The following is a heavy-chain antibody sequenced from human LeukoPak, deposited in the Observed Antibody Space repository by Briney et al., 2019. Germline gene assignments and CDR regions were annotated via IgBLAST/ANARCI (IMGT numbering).Heavy chain of an antibody. CDR1: GFTFDDYA. D-gene: IGHD1-26*01. Sequence: GGSLRLSCAASGFTFDDYAMHWVRQAPGKGLEWVSLISWDGGSTYYADSVKGRFTISRDNSKNSLYLQMNSLRAEDTALYYCAKDISGSYYGLVYYYYYGMDVWGQGTTVTVSS. J-gene: IGHJ6*02. CDR3: AKDISGSYYGLVYYYYYGMDV. V-gene: IGHV3-43D*03. CDR2: ISWDGGST.